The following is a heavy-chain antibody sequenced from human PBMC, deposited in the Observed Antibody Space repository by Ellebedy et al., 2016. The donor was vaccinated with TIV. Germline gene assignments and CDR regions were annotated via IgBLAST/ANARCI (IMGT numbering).Heavy chain of an antibody. Sequence: AASVKVSCKASGYTFTGYYMHWVRQAPGQGLEWMGWINPNSGGTNYAQKFQGRVTMTRDTSISTAYMELSRLRSDDTAVYYCARVDDILTGYPDYWGQGTLVTVSS. CDR3: ARVDDILTGYPDY. CDR1: GYTFTGYY. J-gene: IGHJ4*02. V-gene: IGHV1-2*02. D-gene: IGHD3-9*01. CDR2: INPNSGGT.